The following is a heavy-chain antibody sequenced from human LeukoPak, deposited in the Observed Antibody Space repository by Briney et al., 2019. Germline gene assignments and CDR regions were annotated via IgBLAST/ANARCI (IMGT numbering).Heavy chain of an antibody. V-gene: IGHV1-2*02. CDR2: INPNSGGT. J-gene: IGHJ4*02. Sequence: GASVKVSCKASGYTFTGYFIHWVRQAPGQGLECMGWINPNSGGTNYAQRFQGRVTMTRDTSISTAYMELSRLRSDDTAVYYCARLGGTLRVDYWGQGTLVTVSS. CDR3: ARLGGTLRVDY. CDR1: GYTFTGYF. D-gene: IGHD4-23*01.